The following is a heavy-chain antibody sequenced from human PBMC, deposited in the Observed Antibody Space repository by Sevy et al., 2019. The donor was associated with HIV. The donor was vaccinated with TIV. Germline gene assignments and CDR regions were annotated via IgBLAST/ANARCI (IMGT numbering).Heavy chain of an antibody. CDR1: GFTFINHA. Sequence: GGSLRLSCAASGFTFINHAMHWVRQAPGKGLEWVTVISYDGSNKYYADSVKGRFTISRDTSKSTVYLQMDSLRAEDTAVYYCARDLNSGYANYYYYVMDVWGQGTTVTVSS. CDR2: ISYDGSNK. CDR3: ARDLNSGYANYYYYVMDV. V-gene: IGHV3-30*04. J-gene: IGHJ6*02. D-gene: IGHD5-12*01.